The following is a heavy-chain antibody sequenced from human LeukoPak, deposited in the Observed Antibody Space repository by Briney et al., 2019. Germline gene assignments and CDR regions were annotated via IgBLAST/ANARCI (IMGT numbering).Heavy chain of an antibody. CDR3: ARDYSPSYFYYGMDV. J-gene: IGHJ6*02. CDR1: GFTFNIYW. CDR2: ISYDGSNK. V-gene: IGHV3-30-3*01. Sequence: GGSLRLSCAASGFTFNIYWMHWVRQAPGKGLEWVAVISYDGSNKYYADSVRGRFTISRDNSKNTLYLQMNSLRAEDTAVYYCARDYSPSYFYYGMDVWGQGTTVTVSS. D-gene: IGHD5-18*01.